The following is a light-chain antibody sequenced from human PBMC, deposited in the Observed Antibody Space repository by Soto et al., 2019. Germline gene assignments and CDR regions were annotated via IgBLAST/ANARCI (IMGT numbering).Light chain of an antibody. Sequence: EIVMTQSPATLSVSPGERATLSCRASQSVSSNLAWLQQNPGQAPRLLIYGASTRAAGIPARFSGSASGTEFTLTISSLQSEDFAVYYCQQYNNWPKTFGQGTKV. V-gene: IGKV3-15*01. CDR3: QQYNNWPKT. J-gene: IGKJ1*01. CDR2: GAS. CDR1: QSVSSN.